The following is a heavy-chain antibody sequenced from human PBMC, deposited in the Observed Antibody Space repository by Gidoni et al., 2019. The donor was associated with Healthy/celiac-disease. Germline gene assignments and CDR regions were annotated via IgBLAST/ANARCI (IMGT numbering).Heavy chain of an antibody. V-gene: IGHV4-4*02. J-gene: IGHJ4*02. Sequence: QVQLQESGPGLVKPSGPLSLTCAVSGGSISSSNWWSWVRQPPGKGLEWIGEIYHSGSTNYNPSLKSRVTISVDKSKNQFSLKLSSVTAADTAVYYCARVATPCSGGSCYTGVTDYWGQGTLVTVSS. CDR2: IYHSGST. CDR1: GGSISSSNW. CDR3: ARVATPCSGGSCYTGVTDY. D-gene: IGHD2-15*01.